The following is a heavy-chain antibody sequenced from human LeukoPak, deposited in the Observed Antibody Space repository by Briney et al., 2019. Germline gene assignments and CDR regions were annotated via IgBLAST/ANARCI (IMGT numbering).Heavy chain of an antibody. J-gene: IGHJ5*02. CDR1: GHTLTELS. CDR3: ATSYGDYDVIVYNWFDP. Sequence: ASVKVSCKVSGHTLTELSIHWVRQAPGKGLEWMGGFDPEHGETIYAQKFQGRVIMTEDTSTDTAYMELSSLRSEDTAVYFCATSYGDYDVIVYNWFDPWGQGTLVTVSS. V-gene: IGHV1-24*01. CDR2: FDPEHGET. D-gene: IGHD4-17*01.